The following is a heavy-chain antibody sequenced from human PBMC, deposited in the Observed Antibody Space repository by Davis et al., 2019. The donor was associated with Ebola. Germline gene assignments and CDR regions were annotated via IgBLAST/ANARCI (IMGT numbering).Heavy chain of an antibody. CDR3: ARGGIYSSSPVYGLDV. J-gene: IGHJ6*02. CDR2: IRSYNDNT. Sequence: ASVKVSCKASGYSFSSYGITWVRQAPGKGLEWMGWIRSYNDNTKYGQNFQGRVTMTTDTSTSTAYMELRSLRSDDTAVYYCARGGIYSSSPVYGLDVWGQGTTVTVS. V-gene: IGHV1-18*01. CDR1: GYSFSSYG. D-gene: IGHD6-6*01.